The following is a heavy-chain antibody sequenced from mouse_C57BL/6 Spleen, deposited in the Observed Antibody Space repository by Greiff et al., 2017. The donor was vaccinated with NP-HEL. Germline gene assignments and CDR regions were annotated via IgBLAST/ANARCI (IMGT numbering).Heavy chain of an antibody. CDR2: IYPGGGYT. V-gene: IGHV1-63*01. CDR1: GYTFTNYW. J-gene: IGHJ1*03. CDR3: ARWDLGYGSSYRYFDV. D-gene: IGHD1-1*01. Sequence: QVQLQQSGAELVRPGPSVKMSCKASGYTFTNYWIGWAKQRPGHGLEWIGDIYPGGGYTNYNEKFKGKATLTADKSSSTAYMQFSSLTSEDSAIYYCARWDLGYGSSYRYFDVWGTGTTVTVSS.